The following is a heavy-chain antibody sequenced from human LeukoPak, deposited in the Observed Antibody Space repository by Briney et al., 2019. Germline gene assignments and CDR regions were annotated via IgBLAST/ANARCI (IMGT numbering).Heavy chain of an antibody. CDR1: GYTFTGYH. Sequence: GASVKVSCKASGYTFTGYHMHWVRQAPGQGLEWMGWINPDSGGTDYAQKSQGRVTMTRDTSISTAYMELSRLRSDDTAMYYCARTFYYGSGRTRYMDVWGKGTTVTVSS. V-gene: IGHV1-2*02. J-gene: IGHJ6*03. CDR2: INPDSGGT. CDR3: ARTFYYGSGRTRYMDV. D-gene: IGHD3-10*01.